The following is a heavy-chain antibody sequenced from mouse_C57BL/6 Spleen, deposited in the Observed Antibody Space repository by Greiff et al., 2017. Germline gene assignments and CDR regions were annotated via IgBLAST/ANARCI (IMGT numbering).Heavy chain of an antibody. CDR1: GFSLTSYA. J-gene: IGHJ2*01. D-gene: IGHD2-3*01. Sequence: VHLVESGPGLVAPSQSLSITCTVSGFSLTSYAISWVRQTPGKGLEWLGVIWTGGGTNYNSALKSRLSISKDNSKSQVFLKINSLQSDYTARYYFATIYDGYYYFDYWGQGTTLTVSS. CDR2: IWTGGGT. V-gene: IGHV2-9-1*01. CDR3: ATIYDGYYYFDY.